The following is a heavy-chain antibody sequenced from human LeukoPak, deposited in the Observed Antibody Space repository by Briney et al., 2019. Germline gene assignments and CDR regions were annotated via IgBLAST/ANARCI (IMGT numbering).Heavy chain of an antibody. CDR3: ARDTWIQQLYYYYYMDV. Sequence: GGSLRLSCAASGFTLSSYWMSWVRQAPGKGLEWVANIKQDGSEKYYVDSAKGRFTISRDNAKNSLYLQMNSLRAEDTAVYYCARDTWIQQLYYYYYMDVWGKGTTVTVSS. D-gene: IGHD5-18*01. CDR1: GFTLSSYW. J-gene: IGHJ6*03. V-gene: IGHV3-7*01. CDR2: IKQDGSEK.